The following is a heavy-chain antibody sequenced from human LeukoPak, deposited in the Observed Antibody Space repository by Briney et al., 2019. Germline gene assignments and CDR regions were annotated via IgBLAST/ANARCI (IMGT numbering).Heavy chain of an antibody. D-gene: IGHD2-15*01. CDR2: FKSKTDGGTT. Sequence: GGSLRLSCAASGFTFNNAWMTWVRQAPGKGLEWVGRFKSKTDGGTTDYTTPVKGRFTISRDDSKNRLYLQMNSLKTEDTAVYYCTTGFCSDGTCLWDDAFAIWGQGTLVSVSS. V-gene: IGHV3-15*01. CDR3: TTGFCSDGTCLWDDAFAI. CDR1: GFTFNNAW. J-gene: IGHJ3*02.